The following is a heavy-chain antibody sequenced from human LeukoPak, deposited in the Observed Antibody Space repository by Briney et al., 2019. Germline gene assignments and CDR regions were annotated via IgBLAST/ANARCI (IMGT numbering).Heavy chain of an antibody. J-gene: IGHJ4*02. V-gene: IGHV4-39*07. CDR3: ARDGHRRYYYDSSGYYRGDY. CDR2: IYYSGST. Sequence: KPSETLSLTCTVSGGSISSSSYYWGWIRQPPGKGLEWIGSIYYSGSTYYNPSLKSRVTISVDTSKNQFSLKLSSVTAADTAVYYCARDGHRRYYYDSSGYYRGDYWGQGTLVTVSS. CDR1: GGSISSSSYY. D-gene: IGHD3-22*01.